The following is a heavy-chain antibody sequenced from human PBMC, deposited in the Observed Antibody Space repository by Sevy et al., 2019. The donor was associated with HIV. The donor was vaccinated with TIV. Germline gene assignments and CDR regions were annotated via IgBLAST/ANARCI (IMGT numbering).Heavy chain of an antibody. V-gene: IGHV3-30-3*01. Sequence: GGSLRLSCEASGFTFTRYAFHWVRQAPGKGLEWVAVVSKEGTNKYYADTVKGRFTISRDNSRNTLYLQMPRLRADDTAVYLCARDPHSVPHWGSFDSWGQGTLVTVSS. CDR3: ARDPHSVPHWGSFDS. J-gene: IGHJ4*02. CDR2: VSKEGTNK. D-gene: IGHD3-16*01. CDR1: GFTFTRYA.